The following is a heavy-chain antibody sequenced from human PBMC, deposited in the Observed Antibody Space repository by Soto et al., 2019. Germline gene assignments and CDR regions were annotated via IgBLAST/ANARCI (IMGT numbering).Heavy chain of an antibody. Sequence: GGSLRLSCAASGFTFSSYAMSWVRQAPGKGLEWVSAISGSGGSTYYADSVKGQFTISRDNSKNTLYLQMNSLRAEDTAVYYCAKERSSSGWSQNHVYWGQGTLVTVSS. D-gene: IGHD6-19*01. CDR3: AKERSSSGWSQNHVY. J-gene: IGHJ4*02. CDR2: ISGSGGST. CDR1: GFTFSSYA. V-gene: IGHV3-23*01.